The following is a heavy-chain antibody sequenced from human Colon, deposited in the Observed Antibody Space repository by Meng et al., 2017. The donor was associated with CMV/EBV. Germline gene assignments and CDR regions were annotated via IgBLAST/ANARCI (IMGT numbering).Heavy chain of an antibody. Sequence: LSLTCAASGFNFSSHGMNWVRRAPGKGLEWVSSISISGSFKNYAGAVRGRFTISRDNAKNSLFLQMNSLRVEDMGVYYCARDSGVYPELDYYYYGMDVWGQGTTVTVSS. CDR1: GFNFSSHG. CDR3: ARDSGVYPELDYYYYGMDV. CDR2: ISISGSFK. D-gene: IGHD5/OR15-5a*01. J-gene: IGHJ6*02. V-gene: IGHV3-21*01.